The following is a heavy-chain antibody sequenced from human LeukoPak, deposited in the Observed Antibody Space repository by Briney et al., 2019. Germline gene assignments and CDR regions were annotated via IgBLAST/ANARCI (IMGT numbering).Heavy chain of an antibody. D-gene: IGHD1-26*01. V-gene: IGHV3-48*03. Sequence: GGSLRLSCAASGFTFSSYEMNWVRQAPGKGLEWVSYISSSGSTIYYADSVKGRFTISRDNAKNSLYLQMNSLRAEETAVYYCARAVVAELLYYFDYWGQGTLVTVSS. CDR2: ISSSGSTI. CDR1: GFTFSSYE. CDR3: ARAVVAELLYYFDY. J-gene: IGHJ4*02.